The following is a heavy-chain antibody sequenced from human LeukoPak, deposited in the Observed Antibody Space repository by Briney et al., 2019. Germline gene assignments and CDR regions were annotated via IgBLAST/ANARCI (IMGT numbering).Heavy chain of an antibody. CDR1: GGSFSGYY. CDR3: ARTPYSGSHFDY. Sequence: SENLSLTCAVYGGSFSGYYWSWIRQPPGKGLEWIGEINHSGSTNYNPSLKSRVTISVDTSKNQFSLKLSSVTAADTAVYYCARTPYSGSHFDYWGQGTLVTVSS. D-gene: IGHD1-26*01. J-gene: IGHJ4*02. V-gene: IGHV4-34*01. CDR2: INHSGST.